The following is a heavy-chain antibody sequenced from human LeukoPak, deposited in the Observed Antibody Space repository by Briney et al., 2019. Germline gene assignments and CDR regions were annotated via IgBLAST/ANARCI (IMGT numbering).Heavy chain of an antibody. J-gene: IGHJ4*02. CDR3: VRGPYALF. V-gene: IGHV3-7*01. Sequence: GGSLRLSCAASGFTFSDYWLSWVRQAPGKGLEWVANIKQDGTEKNYVASVKGRFTISRDNARNSLYLQMNSLRAEDTAVYYCVRGPYALFWGQGTLVSVSS. CDR1: GFTFSDYW. D-gene: IGHD2-2*01. CDR2: IKQDGTEK.